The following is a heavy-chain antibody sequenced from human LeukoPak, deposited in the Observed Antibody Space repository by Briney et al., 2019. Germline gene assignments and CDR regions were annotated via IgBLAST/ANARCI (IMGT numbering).Heavy chain of an antibody. J-gene: IGHJ3*02. D-gene: IGHD3-3*01. CDR3: ASSRVTIFGVVIPHAFDI. V-gene: IGHV4-38-2*02. CDR2: LYHSGST. CDR1: SYSISSGYY. Sequence: SETLSLTCTVSSYSISSGYYWGWIRQPPGKGLEWIASLYHSGSTYYNPSLKSRVTISVDTSKNQFSLKLSSVTAADTAVYYCASSRVTIFGVVIPHAFDIWGQGTMVTVSS.